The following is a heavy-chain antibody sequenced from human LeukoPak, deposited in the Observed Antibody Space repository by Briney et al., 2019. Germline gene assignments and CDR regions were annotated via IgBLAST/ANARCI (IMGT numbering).Heavy chain of an antibody. V-gene: IGHV1-2*02. J-gene: IGHJ6*03. D-gene: IGHD4-17*01. Sequence: ASVKVSCKASGYTFTGYYMHWVRQAPGQGLEWMGWINPNSGGTNYAQKFQGRVTMTRDTSISTAYMELSRLRSDDTAVYYCARGNGDYPLPYYYYMDVWGKGTTVTISS. CDR3: ARGNGDYPLPYYYYMDV. CDR2: INPNSGGT. CDR1: GYTFTGYY.